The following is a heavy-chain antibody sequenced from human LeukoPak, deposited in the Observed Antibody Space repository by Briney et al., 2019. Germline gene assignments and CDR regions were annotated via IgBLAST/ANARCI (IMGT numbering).Heavy chain of an antibody. CDR1: GYSISSGYY. J-gene: IGHJ5*02. V-gene: IGHV4-38-2*02. D-gene: IGHD1-14*01. CDR2: IYHSGST. Sequence: PSETLSLTCTVSGYSISSGYYWGWIRQPPGQGLEWIGSIYHSGSTYYNPSLKSRVTISVDTSKNQFSLKLSSVTAADTAVYYCAREGTFVYDGTSYNWFDPWGQGTLVTVSS. CDR3: AREGTFVYDGTSYNWFDP.